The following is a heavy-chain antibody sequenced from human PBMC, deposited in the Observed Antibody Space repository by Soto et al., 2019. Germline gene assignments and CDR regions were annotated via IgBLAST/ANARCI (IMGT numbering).Heavy chain of an antibody. V-gene: IGHV1-58*02. Sequence: QMQLVQSGPEVKKPGTSVKVSCKASGFTFTSSAMQWVRQARGQRLEWIGWIVVGSGHTNYAQKFQERVTITRDMSTSTAYMELSSLRSEDTAVYYCAADSRYSSGGNCEDYWGQGTLVTVSS. CDR3: AADSRYSSGGNCEDY. J-gene: IGHJ4*02. CDR2: IVVGSGHT. CDR1: GFTFTSSA. D-gene: IGHD2-15*01.